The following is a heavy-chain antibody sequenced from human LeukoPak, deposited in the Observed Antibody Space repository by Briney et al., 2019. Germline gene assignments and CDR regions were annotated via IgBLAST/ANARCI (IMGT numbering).Heavy chain of an antibody. D-gene: IGHD3-10*01. CDR2: IFHTGSA. CDR3: ARYGSGNTEFDY. Sequence: PSETLSLTCSVSGGSISSFYWSWIRQPPGQGLEWIGYIFHTGSASYNPSLRSRLTMSVDTSKNQFSLRLTSVSAADTAVYYCARYGSGNTEFDYWGQGTLVTVSS. CDR1: GGSISSFY. J-gene: IGHJ4*02. V-gene: IGHV4-59*01.